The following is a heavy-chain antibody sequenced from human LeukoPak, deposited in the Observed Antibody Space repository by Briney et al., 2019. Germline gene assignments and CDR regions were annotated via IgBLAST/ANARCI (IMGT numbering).Heavy chain of an antibody. J-gene: IGHJ4*02. CDR3: AKRSGGNSGYFDY. Sequence: GGSLRLSCVASGYSFSSYAMSWVRQAPGKGLEWVSAISGSGGSTYYADSVKGRFTISRDNSKNTLYLQMNSLRAEDTAVCYCAKRSGGNSGYFDYWGQGTLVTVSS. CDR1: GYSFSSYA. V-gene: IGHV3-23*01. CDR2: ISGSGGST. D-gene: IGHD4-23*01.